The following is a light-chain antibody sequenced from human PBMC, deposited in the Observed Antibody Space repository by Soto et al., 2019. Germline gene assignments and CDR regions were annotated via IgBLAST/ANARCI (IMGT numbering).Light chain of an antibody. CDR1: SSDVGRYNL. J-gene: IGLJ2*01. Sequence: QSALTQPASVSGSPGQSITISCAGTSSDVGRYNLVSWYQHHPGTAPKLMIYEVSKRPSGVSDRFSGSKSGNTASLTISGLQAEDEADYYCYSYAGTNTYVLFGGGTKVTVL. V-gene: IGLV2-23*02. CDR3: YSYAGTNTYVL. CDR2: EVS.